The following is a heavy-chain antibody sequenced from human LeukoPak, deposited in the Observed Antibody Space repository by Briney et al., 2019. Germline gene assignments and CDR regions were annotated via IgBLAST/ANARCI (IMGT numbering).Heavy chain of an antibody. J-gene: IGHJ4*02. CDR1: GGSISSYY. D-gene: IGHD5-18*01. CDR3: ARGLSGYSYGYYFDY. Sequence: NPSETLSLTCTVSGGSISSYYWSWIRQPPGKGLEWIGYIYYSGSTNYNPSLKSRVTISVDTSKNQFSLKLSSVTAADTAVYYCARGLSGYSYGYYFDYWGQGSLVTVSS. CDR2: IYYSGST. V-gene: IGHV4-59*01.